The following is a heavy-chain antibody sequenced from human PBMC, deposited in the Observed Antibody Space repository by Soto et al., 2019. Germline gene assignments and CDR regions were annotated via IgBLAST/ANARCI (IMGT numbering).Heavy chain of an antibody. V-gene: IGHV1-69*01. CDR3: ARVWLGGATTITRALDI. D-gene: IGHD1-26*01. CDR2: IIPIFGTA. CDR1: GGTFSSYA. Sequence: QVQLVQSGAEVKKPGSSVKVSCKASGGTFSSYAISWVRQAPGQGLEWMGGIIPIFGTANYAQKFQGRVTITADESTSTAYMELSSLRSEDTAVYFCARVWLGGATTITRALDIWGQGTMVTVSS. J-gene: IGHJ3*02.